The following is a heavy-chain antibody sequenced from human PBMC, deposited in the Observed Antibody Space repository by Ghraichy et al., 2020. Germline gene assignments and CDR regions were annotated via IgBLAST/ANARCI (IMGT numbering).Heavy chain of an antibody. J-gene: IGHJ5*02. CDR2: ISGSSVNT. V-gene: IGHV3-23*01. Sequence: GGSLRLSCAASGFTFSTYAMTWVRQAPGKGLEWVSTISGSSVNTYYTDSVKGRFTISRDNSKNTVYLQMDSLRAEDTAVYYCAKEPVQSGAYWLDPWGQGTLVTVSS. CDR3: AKEPVQSGAYWLDP. CDR1: GFTFSTYA. D-gene: IGHD4/OR15-4a*01.